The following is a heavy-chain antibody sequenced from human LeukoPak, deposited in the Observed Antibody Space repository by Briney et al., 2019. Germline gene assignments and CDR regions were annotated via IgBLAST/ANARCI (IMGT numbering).Heavy chain of an antibody. J-gene: IGHJ4*02. Sequence: PGGSLRLSRAASGFTFSSYAMRWVRQAPGKGLEWVSAISGSGGSTYYAASVKGRFTISRDNSKNTLYLQMNSLRAEDTAVYYCARGETYCSSTSCYVYWGQGTLVTVSS. CDR1: GFTFSSYA. CDR2: ISGSGGST. CDR3: ARGETYCSSTSCYVY. D-gene: IGHD2-2*01. V-gene: IGHV3-23*01.